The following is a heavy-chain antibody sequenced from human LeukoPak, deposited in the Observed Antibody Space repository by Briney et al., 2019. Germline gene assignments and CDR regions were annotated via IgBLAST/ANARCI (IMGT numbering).Heavy chain of an antibody. V-gene: IGHV3-23*01. CDR1: GFTFSSYA. D-gene: IGHD3-22*01. CDR2: ISGSGGST. CDR3: AKAQIYDSSGYYPDY. Sequence: GGSLRLSCAASGFTFSSYAMSWVRQAPGKGLEWVSVISGSGGSTYYADSVKGRFTISRDNSKNTLYLQMNSLRAEDTAVYCCAKAQIYDSSGYYPDYWGQGTLVTVSS. J-gene: IGHJ4*02.